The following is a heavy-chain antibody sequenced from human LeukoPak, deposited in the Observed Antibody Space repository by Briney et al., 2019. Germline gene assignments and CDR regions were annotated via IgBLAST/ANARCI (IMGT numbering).Heavy chain of an antibody. J-gene: IGHJ3*02. V-gene: IGHV4-59*08. CDR1: GDSISGDY. D-gene: IGHD3-22*01. CDR2: FHHTAGP. CDR3: ARLLDYDSSGDPDTFDI. Sequence: SETLSLTCTVSGDSISGDYWSWTRNSPGKGLEWIGYFHHTAGPRSTPSLQSRVTISIDTSRNHFSLKLNSLSAADTAVYFCARLLDYDSSGDPDTFDIWGQGTVVTVSS.